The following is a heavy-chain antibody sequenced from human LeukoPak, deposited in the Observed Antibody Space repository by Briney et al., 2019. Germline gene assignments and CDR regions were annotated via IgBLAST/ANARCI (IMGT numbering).Heavy chain of an antibody. CDR2: INPNSGGT. CDR1: GYTFTAYY. D-gene: IGHD2-2*02. CDR3: ATDPDCSSTSCYTDY. Sequence: GASVKVSCKASGYTFTAYYIHWVRQAPGQGLEWMGWINPNSGGTNYAAKFQGRVTMTRETSITTGYMDLTSLRSDDTAVYYCATDPDCSSTSCYTDYWGQGTLVTVSS. J-gene: IGHJ4*02. V-gene: IGHV1-2*02.